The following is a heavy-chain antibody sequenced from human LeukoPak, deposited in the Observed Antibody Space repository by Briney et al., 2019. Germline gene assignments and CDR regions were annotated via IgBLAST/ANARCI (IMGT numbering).Heavy chain of an antibody. Sequence: SETLSLTCTVSGGSISSYYWSWIRQPPGKGLEWIGEINHSGSTNYNPSLKSRVTISVDTSKNQFSLKLSSVTAADTAVYYCARGGTLPAAGRGWNFDYWGQGTLVTVSS. V-gene: IGHV4-34*01. D-gene: IGHD6-13*01. CDR3: ARGGTLPAAGRGWNFDY. CDR2: INHSGST. CDR1: GGSISSYY. J-gene: IGHJ4*02.